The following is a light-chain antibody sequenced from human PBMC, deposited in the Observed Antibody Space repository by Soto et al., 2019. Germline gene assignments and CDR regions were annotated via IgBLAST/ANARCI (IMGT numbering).Light chain of an antibody. CDR1: QDINSA. CDR3: QQFNSDLFT. Sequence: AIQLTQSPSSLSASIGDRVTITCRASQDINSALAWYQQKPGKAHNLLIYDASSLESGVPSRFSGSGSGTDFTLTISSLQPEDFATYYCQQFNSDLFTFGPGTKVDVK. J-gene: IGKJ3*01. V-gene: IGKV1-13*02. CDR2: DAS.